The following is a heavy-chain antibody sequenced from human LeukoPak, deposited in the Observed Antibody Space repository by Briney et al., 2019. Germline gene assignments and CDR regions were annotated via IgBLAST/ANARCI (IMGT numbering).Heavy chain of an antibody. CDR1: GGTFSSYT. J-gene: IGHJ4*02. Sequence: SVKVSCKASGGTFSSYTISWVRQAPGQGLEWMGRIIPILGIANYAQKFQGRVTITADKSTSTAYMELSSLRSEDTAVYYCARGPLYCSSTSCPRGYFDYWGQGTLVTVSS. D-gene: IGHD2-2*01. V-gene: IGHV1-69*02. CDR3: ARGPLYCSSTSCPRGYFDY. CDR2: IIPILGIA.